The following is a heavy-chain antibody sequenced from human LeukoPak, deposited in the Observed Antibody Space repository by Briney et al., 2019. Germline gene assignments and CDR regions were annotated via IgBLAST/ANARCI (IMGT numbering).Heavy chain of an antibody. Sequence: SETLSLTCTVSGGSISSSSYYWGWIRQPPGKGLEWIGSIYHSGSTYYNPSLKSRVTISVDTSKNQFSLRLSSVTAADTAVYYCARRLVFYIRYFDTTGMDVWGKGTTVTVSS. J-gene: IGHJ6*03. D-gene: IGHD3-9*01. CDR3: ARRLVFYIRYFDTTGMDV. CDR2: IYHSGST. V-gene: IGHV4-39*01. CDR1: GGSISSSSYY.